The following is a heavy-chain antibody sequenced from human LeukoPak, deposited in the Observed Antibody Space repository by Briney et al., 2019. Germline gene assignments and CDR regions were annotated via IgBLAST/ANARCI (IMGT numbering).Heavy chain of an antibody. Sequence: GGSLRLSCAASGFTFDDYGMSWVRQAPGKGLEWVSGTNWNGGSTGYADSVKGRFTISRDNAKNSLYLQMNSLRAEDTALYYCARVTPTTIVGATGWTVDYWGQGTLVTVSS. CDR3: ARVTPTTIVGATGWTVDY. V-gene: IGHV3-20*04. CDR2: TNWNGGST. J-gene: IGHJ4*02. D-gene: IGHD1-26*01. CDR1: GFTFDDYG.